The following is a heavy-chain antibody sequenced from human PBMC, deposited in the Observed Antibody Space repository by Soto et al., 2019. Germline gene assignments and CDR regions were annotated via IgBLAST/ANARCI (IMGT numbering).Heavy chain of an antibody. CDR1: GASISSTNW. CDR2: IYHTGST. J-gene: IGHJ4*02. CDR3: ATLPPRIVVVVLPIPT. D-gene: IGHD2-15*01. V-gene: IGHV4-4*02. Sequence: QVQLQESGPRLVKPSGTLSLTCAVSGASISSTNWWTWVRQPPGKGLAWIGEIYHTGSTKYNPSLKRRVTISLDKSNTQYPLNLSSVTAADTAVYYCATLPPRIVVVVLPIPTWGQGTLVTVSS.